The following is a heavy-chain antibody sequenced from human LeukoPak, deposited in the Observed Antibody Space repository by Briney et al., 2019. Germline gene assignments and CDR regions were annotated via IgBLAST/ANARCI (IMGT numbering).Heavy chain of an antibody. CDR3: ARLEPSGYYYYYGMDV. D-gene: IGHD1-1*01. Sequence: SETLSLTCTVSGGSISSYYWSWIRQPPGKGLEWIGYIYYSGSTNYNPSLKSRVTISVDTSKNQFSLRLSSVTAADTAVYYCARLEPSGYYYYYGMDVWGQGTTVTLSS. CDR1: GGSISSYY. CDR2: IYYSGST. V-gene: IGHV4-59*08. J-gene: IGHJ6*02.